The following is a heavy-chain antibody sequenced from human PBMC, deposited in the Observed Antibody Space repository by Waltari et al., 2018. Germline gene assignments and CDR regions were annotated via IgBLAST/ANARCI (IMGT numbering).Heavy chain of an antibody. J-gene: IGHJ4*02. D-gene: IGHD6-13*01. CDR1: GGSIRSSRYY. V-gene: IGHV4-39*07. CDR2: IYYSGST. Sequence: QLQLQESGPGLVKPSATLSLTCTVSGGSIRSSRYYWGWLRQPPGKGRGWIGSIYYSGSTYYNPSLKSRVTISVDTSKNQFSLKLSSVTAADTAVYYCARESIAAAVPFDYWGQGTLVTVSS. CDR3: ARESIAAAVPFDY.